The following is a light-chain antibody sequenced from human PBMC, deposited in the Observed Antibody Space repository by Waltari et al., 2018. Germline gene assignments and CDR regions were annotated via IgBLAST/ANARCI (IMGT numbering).Light chain of an antibody. CDR3: QVWDDTTNSGV. Sequence: SVVSQPPSVSVAPGKTATLTCGGENVDSNSVTRYQQKPGQAPILAIFYDSDRPSGIPERFSGSNSGNTATLTISWVEAGDEADYHCQVWDDTTNSGVFGGGTRLTVL. V-gene: IGLV3-21*04. CDR2: YDS. J-gene: IGLJ3*02. CDR1: NVDSNS.